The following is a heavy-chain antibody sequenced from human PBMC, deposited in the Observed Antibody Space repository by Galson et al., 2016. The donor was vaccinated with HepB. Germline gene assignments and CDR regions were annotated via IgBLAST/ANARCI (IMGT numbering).Heavy chain of an antibody. J-gene: IGHJ4*02. CDR3: VRAPGYCSTTNCQLWK. V-gene: IGHV3-9*01. Sequence: SLRLSCAASGFAFDIYAIHWVRQAPGKGLEWVSGISWNSAYVGYADSVKGRFTISRDNAKNSLYLQMNSLRAEDTAVYYCVRAPGYCSTTNCQLWKWGRGTLVTVSS. CDR2: ISWNSAYV. D-gene: IGHD2-2*03. CDR1: GFAFDIYA.